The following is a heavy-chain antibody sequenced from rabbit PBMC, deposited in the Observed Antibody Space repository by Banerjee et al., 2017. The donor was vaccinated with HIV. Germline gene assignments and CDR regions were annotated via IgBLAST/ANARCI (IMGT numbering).Heavy chain of an antibody. CDR2: IYTGGGNT. J-gene: IGHJ6*01. V-gene: IGHV1S45*01. CDR1: GFIFSDGYY. CDR3: ARGDGAYAGYDGL. Sequence: QEQLVESGGGLVQPEGSLALTCKASGFIFSDGYYMCWVRQAPGKGLEWIGCIYTGGGNTYYATWAKGRFTISKTSSTTVTLQMTSLTAADTATYFCARGDGAYAGYDGLWGPGTLVTVS. D-gene: IGHD7-1*01.